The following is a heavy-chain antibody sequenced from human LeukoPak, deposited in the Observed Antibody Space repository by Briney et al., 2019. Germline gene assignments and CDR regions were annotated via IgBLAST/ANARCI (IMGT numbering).Heavy chain of an antibody. J-gene: IGHJ3*02. Sequence: ASVKVPCKASGYTFTGYYMHWVRQAPGQGLEWMGWINPNSGGTNYAQKFQGWVTMTRDTSISTAYMELSRLRSDDTAVYYCARGGSSRADAFDIWGQGTMVTVSS. CDR3: ARGGSSRADAFDI. D-gene: IGHD1-26*01. CDR1: GYTFTGYY. CDR2: INPNSGGT. V-gene: IGHV1-2*04.